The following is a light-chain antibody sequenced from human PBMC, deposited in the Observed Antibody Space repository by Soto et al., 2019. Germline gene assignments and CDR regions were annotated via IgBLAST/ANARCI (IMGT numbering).Light chain of an antibody. V-gene: IGKV4-1*01. Sequence: DIVMTQSPDSLAVSLGERATINCKSSQSVLSSSNNKNYLAWYQQKTGQPPKLLIDWASTRASGVPDRFSGSGSGTDFTLTISSLQAEDVGIYYCQDYYSSWTFGQGTKVDIK. J-gene: IGKJ1*01. CDR3: QDYYSSWT. CDR2: WAS. CDR1: QSVLSSSNNKNY.